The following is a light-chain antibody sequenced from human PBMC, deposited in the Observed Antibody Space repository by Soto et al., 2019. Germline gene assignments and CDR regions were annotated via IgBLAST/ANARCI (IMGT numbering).Light chain of an antibody. V-gene: IGKV3-11*01. CDR2: DAS. CDR1: QSVSSY. Sequence: EIGLTQSPATLSLSPGERATLSCRASQSVSSYFAWYQQKPGQPPRLLIYDASNRATGIPARFSGSGSGTDFTLTISSLEPEDFAVYYCQQRRYWPLRFGQGTKVDI. J-gene: IGKJ1*01. CDR3: QQRRYWPLR.